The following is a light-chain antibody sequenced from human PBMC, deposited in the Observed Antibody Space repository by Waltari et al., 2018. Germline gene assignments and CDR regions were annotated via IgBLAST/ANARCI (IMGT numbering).Light chain of an antibody. Sequence: EVVMTQSPATLSVSPGGRATLSCRASQSVSDKLAWYQHKPGQGPRLLIFGASNRATGIPDRFSGSGSGTDFTLTISSLQSEDFALYYCQQYYSTPQTFGQGTKVEIK. CDR2: GAS. J-gene: IGKJ1*01. V-gene: IGKV3-15*01. CDR1: QSVSDK. CDR3: QQYYSTPQT.